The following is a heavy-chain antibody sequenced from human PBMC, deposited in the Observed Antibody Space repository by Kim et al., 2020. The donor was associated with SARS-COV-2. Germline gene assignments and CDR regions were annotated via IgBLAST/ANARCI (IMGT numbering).Heavy chain of an antibody. V-gene: IGHV4-34*01. CDR2: INHSGST. Sequence: SETLSLTCAVYGGSFSGYYWSWIRQPPGKGLEWIGEINHSGSTNYNPSLKSRVTISVDTSKNQFSLKLSSVTAADTAVYYCASWKEVAGRVEDYWGQGTLVTVSS. D-gene: IGHD6-19*01. CDR3: ASWKEVAGRVEDY. J-gene: IGHJ4*02. CDR1: GGSFSGYY.